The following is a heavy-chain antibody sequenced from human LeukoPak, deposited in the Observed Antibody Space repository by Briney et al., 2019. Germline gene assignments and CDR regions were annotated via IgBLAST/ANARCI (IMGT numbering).Heavy chain of an antibody. Sequence: GGSLRLSCAASGFTFSSYAMSWVRQAPGKGLEWVSAISGSGGSTYYADSVKGRFTISRDNSKNTLYLQMNSLRAKDTAVYYCAKGCYYDSSGYYLDAFDIWGQGTMVTVSS. CDR2: ISGSGGST. CDR3: AKGCYYDSSGYYLDAFDI. J-gene: IGHJ3*02. D-gene: IGHD3-22*01. V-gene: IGHV3-23*01. CDR1: GFTFSSYA.